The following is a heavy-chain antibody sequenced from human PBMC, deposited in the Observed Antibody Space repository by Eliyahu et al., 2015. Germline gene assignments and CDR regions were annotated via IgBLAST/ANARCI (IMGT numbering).Heavy chain of an antibody. CDR3: ARGGIPLFAS. V-gene: IGHV1-3*01. J-gene: IGHJ4*01. CDR2: INAANGNT. Sequence: QVQLVQSGAELKKPGASVKVSCKASGYXFTKNAIHWVRQAPGQRLEWLGWINAANGNTKYSQKFQDRVNTTRDTSASTAYMELSSLRFEDTAVYYCARGGIPLFASWGQGTLVTVSS. CDR1: GYXFTKNA. D-gene: IGHD6-13*01.